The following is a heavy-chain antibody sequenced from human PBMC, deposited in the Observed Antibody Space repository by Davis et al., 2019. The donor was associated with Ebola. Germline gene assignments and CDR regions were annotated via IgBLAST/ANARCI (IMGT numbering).Heavy chain of an antibody. V-gene: IGHV3-11*01. CDR2: ISSSGSTI. CDR3: ARLSGTTEVNQLLYDHWFDP. J-gene: IGHJ5*02. CDR1: GFTFSDYY. D-gene: IGHD2-2*02. Sequence: GGSLRLSCAASGFTFSDYYMSWIRQAPGKGLEWVSYISSSGSTIYYADSVKGRFTISRDNAKNSLYLQMNSLRAEDTAVYYCARLSGTTEVNQLLYDHWFDPWGQGTLVTVSS.